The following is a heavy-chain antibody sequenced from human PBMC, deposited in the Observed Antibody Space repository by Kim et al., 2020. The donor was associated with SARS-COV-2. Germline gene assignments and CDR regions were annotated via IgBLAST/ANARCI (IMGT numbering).Heavy chain of an antibody. Sequence: SYPSPKGRVTTSVDTSKNQFSLKLSSVTAADTAVYYCARVRLGATGGFDYWGQGTLVTVSS. D-gene: IGHD1-26*01. J-gene: IGHJ4*02. CDR3: ARVRLGATGGFDY. V-gene: IGHV4-34*01.